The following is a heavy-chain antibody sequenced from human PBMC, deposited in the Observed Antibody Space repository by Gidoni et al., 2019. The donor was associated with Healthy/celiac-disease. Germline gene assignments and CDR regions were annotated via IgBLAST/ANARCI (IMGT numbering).Heavy chain of an antibody. CDR1: GFTFDDYT. J-gene: IGHJ3*02. D-gene: IGHD4-17*01. Sequence: DVQLVESGGVVVQPGGSLRLSCAASGFTFDDYTMHWVRQAPGKGLECVSLISWDGGSTYYADSVKGRFTISRDNSKNSLYLQMNSLRTEDTALYYCALTLYDYGDYGAFDIWGQGTMVTVSS. CDR2: ISWDGGST. V-gene: IGHV3-43*01. CDR3: ALTLYDYGDYGAFDI.